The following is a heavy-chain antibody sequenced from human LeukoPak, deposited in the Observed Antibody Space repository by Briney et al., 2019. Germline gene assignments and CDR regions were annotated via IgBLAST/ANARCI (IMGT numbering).Heavy chain of an antibody. CDR2: INPNSGGT. CDR1: GYTFTGYY. J-gene: IGHJ4*02. Sequence: GASVKVSCKASGYTFTGYYMHWVRQAPGQGLEWMGRINPNSGGTNYAQKFQGRVTMTRDTSISTAYMELSRLRSDDTAVYYCARNYYDSRQNYFGYWGQGTLVAVSS. CDR3: ARNYYDSRQNYFGY. V-gene: IGHV1-2*06. D-gene: IGHD3-22*01.